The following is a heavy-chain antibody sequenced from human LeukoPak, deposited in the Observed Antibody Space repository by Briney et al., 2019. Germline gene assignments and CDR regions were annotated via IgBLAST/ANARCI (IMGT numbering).Heavy chain of an antibody. CDR2: ISAYNGNT. V-gene: IGHV1-18*01. CDR1: GYTFTSYG. Sequence: GESLKISCKASGYTFTSYGISWVRQAPGQVLEWMGWISAYNGNTNYAQKLQGRVTMTTDTSTSTAYMELRSLRSDDTAVYYCARRAPLGNGVWFDPWGQGTLVTVSS. J-gene: IGHJ5*02. CDR3: ARRAPLGNGVWFDP. D-gene: IGHD2-8*01.